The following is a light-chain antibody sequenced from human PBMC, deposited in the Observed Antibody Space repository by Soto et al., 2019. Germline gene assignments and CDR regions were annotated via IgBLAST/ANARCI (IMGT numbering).Light chain of an antibody. J-gene: IGLJ3*02. CDR1: SSDVGLYNL. Sequence: QSVLTQPASVSGSPGQSITISCTGTSSDVGLYNLVSWYQQLPGKAPKLIIYEVNERPSGISDRFSGSKSGNTASLTISGLQDEDEADYYSCSYVGSSILMFGGGTKVTVL. CDR2: EVN. CDR3: CSYVGSSILM. V-gene: IGLV2-23*02.